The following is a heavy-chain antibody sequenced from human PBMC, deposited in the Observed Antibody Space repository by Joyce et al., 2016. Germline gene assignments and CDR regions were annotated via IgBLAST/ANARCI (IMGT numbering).Heavy chain of an antibody. CDR1: GFTFSTYG. J-gene: IGHJ1*01. V-gene: IGHV3-33*01. CDR3: ARDYYGSGSWPYFQQ. D-gene: IGHD3-10*01. Sequence: QVQLEESGGGVVQPGRSLRLSCAASGFTFSTYGMHWVRQAPGKGLEWVALIWYDGSNKFYGDSVKGRFTISRDSYNTVFLQMNSLRVEDTAVYYCARDYYGSGSWPYFQQGGQGTLVIVSS. CDR2: IWYDGSNK.